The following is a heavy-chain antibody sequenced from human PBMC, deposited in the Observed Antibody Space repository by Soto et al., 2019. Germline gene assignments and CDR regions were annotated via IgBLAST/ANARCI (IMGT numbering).Heavy chain of an antibody. D-gene: IGHD5-12*01. CDR3: ARDYIVATNLPDY. V-gene: IGHV3-21*01. J-gene: IGHJ4*02. CDR1: GFTFSSYS. Sequence: GGSLRLSCAASGFTFSSYSMNWVRQAPGKGLEWVSSISSSSSYIYYADSVKGRFTISRDNAKNSLYLQMNSRRAEDTAVYYCARDYIVATNLPDYWGQGTLVTVSS. CDR2: ISSSSSYI.